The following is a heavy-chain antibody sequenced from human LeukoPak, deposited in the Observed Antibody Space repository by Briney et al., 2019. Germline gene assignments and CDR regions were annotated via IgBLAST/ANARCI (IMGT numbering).Heavy chain of an antibody. D-gene: IGHD2-15*01. J-gene: IGHJ6*03. CDR3: TTKDYYYYYMDV. CDR2: IKSKTDGGTT. Sequence: GGSLRLSCAASGFTFSNAWMSWVRQAPGKGLEWVGRIKSKTDGGTTDYAAPVKGRFTISRDDSKNTLYLQMNSLKTEDTAVYYCTTKDYYYYYMDVWGKGTTVTVSS. V-gene: IGHV3-15*01. CDR1: GFTFSNAW.